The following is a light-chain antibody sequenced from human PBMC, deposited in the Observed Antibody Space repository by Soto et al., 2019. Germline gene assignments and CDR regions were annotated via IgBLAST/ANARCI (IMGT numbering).Light chain of an antibody. J-gene: IGKJ4*01. CDR1: QSISND. V-gene: IGKV3-15*01. Sequence: EIVMTQSPATLSVSPGERATLSCGASQSISNDLAWYQQKPGQAPRLVIYGASTRATGVPARFSGSGSGADFTLTISSLQSEDFAVYYCQQYNNWPPLTFGGGTKVEIK. CDR2: GAS. CDR3: QQYNNWPPLT.